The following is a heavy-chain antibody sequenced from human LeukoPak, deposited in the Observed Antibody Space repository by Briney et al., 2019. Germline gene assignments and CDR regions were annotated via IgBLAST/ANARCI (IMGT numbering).Heavy chain of an antibody. D-gene: IGHD6-6*01. Sequence: GGSLRLSCAASGFTVSSNYMSWVRQAPGKGLVWVSRMKTDGSTTTYADSVKGRFTIYRDNTKNTLYLQMNSLRAEDTAVYYCARDLVSAFDIWGQGTMVTVSS. J-gene: IGHJ3*02. CDR2: MKTDGSTT. CDR3: ARDLVSAFDI. CDR1: GFTVSSNY. V-gene: IGHV3-74*01.